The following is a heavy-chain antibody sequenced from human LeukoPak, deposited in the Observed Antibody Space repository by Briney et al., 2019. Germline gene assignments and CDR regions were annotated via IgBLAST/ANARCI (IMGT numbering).Heavy chain of an antibody. CDR3: ARESGYGRNY. V-gene: IGHV4-61*02. CDR1: GYSISTGYY. CDR2: IYTSGST. J-gene: IGHJ4*02. D-gene: IGHD3-22*01. Sequence: PSETLSLTCTVSGYSISTGYYWDWIRQPAGKGLEWIGRIYTSGSTNYNPSLKSRVTISVDTSKNQFSLKLSSVTAADTAVYYCARESGYGRNYWGQGTLVTVSS.